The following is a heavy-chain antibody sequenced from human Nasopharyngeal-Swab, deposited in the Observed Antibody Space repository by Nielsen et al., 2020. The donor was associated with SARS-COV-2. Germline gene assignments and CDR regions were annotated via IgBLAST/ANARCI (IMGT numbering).Heavy chain of an antibody. CDR3: ARHEGHEDYFDY. CDR2: IYYSGST. V-gene: IGHV4-39*01. Sequence: RQAPGKGLEWIGSIYYSGSTYYNPSLKSQVTISVDTSKNQFSLKLSSVTAADTAVYYCARHEGHEDYFDYWGQGTLVTVSS. J-gene: IGHJ4*02.